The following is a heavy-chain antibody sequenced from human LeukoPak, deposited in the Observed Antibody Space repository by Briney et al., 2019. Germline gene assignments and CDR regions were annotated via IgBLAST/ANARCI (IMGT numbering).Heavy chain of an antibody. CDR2: IYYSGST. Sequence: PSETLSLTCTVSGGSISSSSCYWGWIRQPPGKGLEWIGSIYYSGSTYYNPSLKSRVTISVDTSKNQFSLKLSSVTAADTAVYYCARRYATRYSYGYVAYWGQGTLVTVSS. J-gene: IGHJ4*02. CDR3: ARRYATRYSYGYVAY. V-gene: IGHV4-39*01. CDR1: GGSISSSSCY. D-gene: IGHD5-18*01.